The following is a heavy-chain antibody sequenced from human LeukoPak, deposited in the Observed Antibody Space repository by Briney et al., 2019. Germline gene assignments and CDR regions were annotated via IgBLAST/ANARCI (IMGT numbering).Heavy chain of an antibody. CDR3: ARDYCSAGSCYPD. CDR2: IYSGGST. Sequence: GGSLRLSCAASGFTVSSNYMSWVRQAPGKGLEWVSGIYSGGSTYYADSVKGRFTISRDISRNTPYLQMNSLRAEDTAVYYCARDYCSAGSCYPDWGQGTLVTVSS. CDR1: GFTVSSNY. V-gene: IGHV3-53*01. J-gene: IGHJ4*02. D-gene: IGHD2-15*01.